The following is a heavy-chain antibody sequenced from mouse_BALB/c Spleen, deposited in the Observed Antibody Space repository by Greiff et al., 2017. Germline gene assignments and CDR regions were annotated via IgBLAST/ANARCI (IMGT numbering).Heavy chain of an antibody. J-gene: IGHJ3*01. CDR3: TREVDLGTLRGFAY. V-gene: IGHV1S81*02. D-gene: IGHD2-13*01. CDR2: INPSNGGT. CDR1: GFTFTSYY. Sequence: VQLQQSGAELVKPGASVKLSCTASGFTFTSYYMHWVKQRPGQGLEWIGEINPSNGGTNFNEKFKSKATLTVDKSSSTAYMQLSSLTSEDSAFYDCTREVDLGTLRGFAYWGQGTLVTVSA.